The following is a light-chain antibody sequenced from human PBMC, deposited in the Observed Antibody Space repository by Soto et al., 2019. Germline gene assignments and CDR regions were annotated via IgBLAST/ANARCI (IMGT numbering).Light chain of an antibody. CDR1: QGISTY. Sequence: IQLTQSPSSLSASVGDRVTITCRASQGISTYLAWYQQKPGQAPKLLIYAASTLHSGVPSRFSGSGSGTDFTLTISSLQPEDFATYYCQQLNSYPPAFGQGNKVEIK. CDR3: QQLNSYPPA. J-gene: IGKJ1*01. CDR2: AAS. V-gene: IGKV1-9*01.